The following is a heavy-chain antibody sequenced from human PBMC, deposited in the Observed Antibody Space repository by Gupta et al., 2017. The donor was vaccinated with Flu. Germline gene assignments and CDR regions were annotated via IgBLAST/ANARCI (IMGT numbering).Heavy chain of an antibody. Sequence: LVKPSQTLSLTCPVSGGSISSGSYYWSWIRQPAGKGLEWIGRIYTSGSTNYNPSLKSRVTISVDTSKNQFSLKLSSVTAADTAVYYCARDPALDIVVVPAAPGAFDIWGQGTMVTVSS. J-gene: IGHJ3*02. CDR1: GGSISSGSYY. D-gene: IGHD2-2*01. CDR3: ARDPALDIVVVPAAPGAFDI. V-gene: IGHV4-61*02. CDR2: IYTSGST.